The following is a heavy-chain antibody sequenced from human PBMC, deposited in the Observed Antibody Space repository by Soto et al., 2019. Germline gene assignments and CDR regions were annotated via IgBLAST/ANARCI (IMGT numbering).Heavy chain of an antibody. D-gene: IGHD1-26*01. CDR3: ARTKWGLDYYSGMDV. CDR1: GYTFSDYF. J-gene: IGHJ6*02. CDR2: INPKTAAT. V-gene: IGHV1-2*02. Sequence: GASVKVSCKASGYTFSDYFIQWLRQAPGQGLEWVAWINPKTAATNYAKKFQDRVTVTSDTSFSTAYLELTRLRPDDTALYYCARTKWGLDYYSGMDVWGQGTAVTVSS.